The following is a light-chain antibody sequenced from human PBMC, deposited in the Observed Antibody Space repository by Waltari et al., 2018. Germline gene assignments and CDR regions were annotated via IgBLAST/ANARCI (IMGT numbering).Light chain of an antibody. J-gene: IGLJ2*01. CDR1: SSNIAALYD. CDR3: QCYDSSLSGWV. CDR2: GHS. Sequence: QSVPTLPPSVSGAPGQRVTITRTGSSSNIAALYDLHGYQHLPATAPQLLIYGHSHRPAGFPDRFPGSKSGTSASLAITGLQAEDEADYYCQCYDSSLSGWVFGGGTKLTVL. V-gene: IGLV1-40*01.